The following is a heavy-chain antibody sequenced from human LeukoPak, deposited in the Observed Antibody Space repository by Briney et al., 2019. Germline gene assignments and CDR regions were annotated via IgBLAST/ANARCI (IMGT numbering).Heavy chain of an antibody. J-gene: IGHJ5*02. Sequence: GGSLRLSRAASGFTFSDYFMSWIRQAPGKGLEWVAYISGRGETIYYADSVRGRFTISRDNAKKSLYLQMNSLRHEDTAVYYCARDPLWASNLDFDPCGPGSLVDVSS. D-gene: IGHD2-21*01. V-gene: IGHV3-11*01. CDR3: ARDPLWASNLDFDP. CDR2: ISGRGETI. CDR1: GFTFSDYF.